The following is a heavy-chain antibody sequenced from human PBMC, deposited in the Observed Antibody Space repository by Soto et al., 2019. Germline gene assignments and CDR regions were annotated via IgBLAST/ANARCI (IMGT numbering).Heavy chain of an antibody. Sequence: QVQLQESGPGLVKPSETLSLTCTVSGGSISSYYWSWIRQPPGKGLEWIGYIYYSGSTNYNPSLKSRLXXXVXXSKNQLSLKLSSVTAADTAVYYCASESTVTDAFDIWGQGTMVTVSS. D-gene: IGHD4-17*01. J-gene: IGHJ3*02. V-gene: IGHV4-59*01. CDR3: ASESTVTDAFDI. CDR2: IYYSGST. CDR1: GGSISSYY.